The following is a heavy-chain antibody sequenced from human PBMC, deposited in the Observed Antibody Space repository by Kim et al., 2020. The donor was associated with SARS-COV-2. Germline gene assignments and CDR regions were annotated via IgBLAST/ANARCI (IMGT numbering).Heavy chain of an antibody. Sequence: GGSLRLSCAASGFTFSNYAMSWVRHAPGKGLEWVSTISSSGGNTFYADSVKGRFTISRDNSKNTLYLQIYSLRAEDTAIYFCAKAYSGWSPFDYWGQGTL. V-gene: IGHV3-23*01. D-gene: IGHD6-13*01. CDR3: AKAYSGWSPFDY. J-gene: IGHJ4*02. CDR2: ISSSGGNT. CDR1: GFTFSNYA.